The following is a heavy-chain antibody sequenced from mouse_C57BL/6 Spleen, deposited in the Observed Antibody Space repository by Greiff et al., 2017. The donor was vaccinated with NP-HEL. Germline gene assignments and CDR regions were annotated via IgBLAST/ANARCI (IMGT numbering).Heavy chain of an antibody. D-gene: IGHD2-12*01. CDR1: GFTFSSYT. Sequence: VMLVESGGGLVKPGGSLKLSCAASGFTFSSYTMSWVRQTPEKRLEWVATISGGGGNTYYPDSVKGRFTISRDNAKNTLYLQMSSLRSEDTALYYCARRYDEYYFDYWGQGTTLTVSS. CDR2: ISGGGGNT. V-gene: IGHV5-9*01. J-gene: IGHJ2*01. CDR3: ARRYDEYYFDY.